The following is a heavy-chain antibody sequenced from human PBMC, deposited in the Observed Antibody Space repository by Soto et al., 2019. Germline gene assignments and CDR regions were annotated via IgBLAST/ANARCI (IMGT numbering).Heavy chain of an antibody. CDR2: IIPIFGTA. V-gene: IGHV1-69*13. CDR1: GGTFSSYA. J-gene: IGHJ6*02. CDR3: AREDIVLMVYAILGYYGMDV. Sequence: SVKVSCKASGGTFSSYAISWVRQAPGQGLEWMGGIIPIFGTANYAQKFQGRVTITADESTSTAYMELSSLRSEDTAVYYCAREDIVLMVYAILGYYGMDVWGQGTTVTVSS. D-gene: IGHD2-8*01.